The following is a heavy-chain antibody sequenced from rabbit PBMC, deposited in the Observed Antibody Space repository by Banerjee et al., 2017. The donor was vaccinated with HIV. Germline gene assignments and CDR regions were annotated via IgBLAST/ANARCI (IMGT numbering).Heavy chain of an antibody. CDR1: GFDFSTEYY. J-gene: IGHJ4*01. CDR3: ARDGYGNTGHYFKL. CDR2: ISTDDGIT. D-gene: IGHD1-1*01. Sequence: QEQLEESGGDLVKPGASLTLTCTASGFDFSTEYYMCWVRQAPGKGLEWIGCISTDDGITYYASWAKGRFTISKTSSTTVTLQMTSLTAADTATYFCARDGYGNTGHYFKLWGPGTLVTVS. V-gene: IGHV1S45*01.